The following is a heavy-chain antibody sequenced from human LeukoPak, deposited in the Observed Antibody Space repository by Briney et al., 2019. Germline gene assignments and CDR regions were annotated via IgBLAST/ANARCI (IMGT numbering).Heavy chain of an antibody. V-gene: IGHV3-48*04. J-gene: IGHJ4*02. CDR3: ARVKTYYYDSSAYMGGRHGFVY. D-gene: IGHD3-22*01. CDR2: ITSTSHTI. CDR1: GFTFSSHS. Sequence: GGSPRLSCAGSGFTFSSHSMNWVRQAPGKGLAWISYITSTSHTIYYADSVKGRFTISRDNAKNSLFLQMNSLRAEDTAVYYCARVKTYYYDSSAYMGGRHGFVYWGQGVLVTVSS.